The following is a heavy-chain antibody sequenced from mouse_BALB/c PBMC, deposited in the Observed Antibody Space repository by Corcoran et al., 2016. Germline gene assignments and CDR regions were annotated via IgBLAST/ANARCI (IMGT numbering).Heavy chain of an antibody. CDR2: INPYNGGT. J-gene: IGHJ3*01. CDR3: ARGGIRGFAF. D-gene: IGHD2-4*01. V-gene: IGHV1-18*01. Sequence: EVQLHQSGPELVKPGASLKISCKASGYSFTDYILVWVKQNHGKNVEWIGLINPYNGGTKYNQKFKGKASFTVDKSSSTAYMELLSLTSEDSAVYYCARGGIRGFAFWGQGTLVTVSA. CDR1: GYSFTDYI.